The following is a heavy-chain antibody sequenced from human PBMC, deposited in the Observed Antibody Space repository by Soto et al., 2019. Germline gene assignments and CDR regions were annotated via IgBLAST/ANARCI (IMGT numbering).Heavy chain of an antibody. CDR1: GFTFSSYG. V-gene: IGHV3-30*18. Sequence: QVQLVESGGGVVQPGRSLRLSCAASGFTFSSYGMHWVCQAPGKGLEWVAVISFDGTNKYSADSVRGRFTISRDNSKNTLYLQMNSLRDEDTAVYYCAKDVGVGELWVHWFDLWGQGTLVTVSS. D-gene: IGHD3-10*01. CDR3: AKDVGVGELWVHWFDL. J-gene: IGHJ5*02. CDR2: ISFDGTNK.